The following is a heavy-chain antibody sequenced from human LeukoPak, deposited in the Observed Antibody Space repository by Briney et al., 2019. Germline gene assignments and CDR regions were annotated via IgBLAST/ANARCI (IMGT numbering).Heavy chain of an antibody. D-gene: IGHD3-9*01. CDR1: GFTFSSYS. CDR2: ISSSSSYI. J-gene: IGHJ4*02. V-gene: IGHV3-21*01. CDR3: ARIWYYDILTGNSRYFDY. Sequence: PGGSLRLSCAASGFTFSSYSMNWVRQAPGKGLEWVSSISSSSSYIYYADSVKGRFTISRDNAKNSLYLQMNGLRAEDTAVYYCARIWYYDILTGNSRYFDYWGQGTLVTVSS.